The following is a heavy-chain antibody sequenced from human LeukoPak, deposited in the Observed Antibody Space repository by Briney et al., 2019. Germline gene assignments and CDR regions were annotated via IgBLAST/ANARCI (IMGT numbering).Heavy chain of an antibody. CDR3: TAGGDIASAWYGNF. J-gene: IGHJ4*02. CDR1: GFIFNDAL. D-gene: IGHD6-19*01. CDR2: NKSKTDGRTT. Sequence: GRSLRLSCAASGFIFNDALMTWVRQAPGKGREWVGHNKSKTDGRTTDYAAPVKGRFTISGDDSKNTVFLQMNSLRSEDTAVYYCTAGGDIASAWYGNFWGQGTLVTVSS. V-gene: IGHV3-15*01.